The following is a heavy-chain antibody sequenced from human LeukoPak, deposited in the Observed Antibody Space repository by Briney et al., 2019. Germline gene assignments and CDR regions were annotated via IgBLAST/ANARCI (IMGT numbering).Heavy chain of an antibody. CDR2: ISAYNGNT. D-gene: IGHD3-22*01. CDR1: GYTFTSYG. V-gene: IGHV1-18*01. J-gene: IGHJ4*02. Sequence: ASVKVSCKASGYTFTSYGISWVRQAPGQGLEWMGWISAYNGNTNYAQKLQGRVTMTTDTSTSTAYMELRSLRSDDTAVYYCARDYGSSSKGITMIEGVDYWGQGTLVTVSS. CDR3: ARDYGSSSKGITMIEGVDY.